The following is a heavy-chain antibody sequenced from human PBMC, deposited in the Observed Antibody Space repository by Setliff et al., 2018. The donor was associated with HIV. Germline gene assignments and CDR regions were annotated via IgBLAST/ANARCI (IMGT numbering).Heavy chain of an antibody. CDR1: GGTFSSYV. CDR2: IIPMYGVT. D-gene: IGHD2-15*01. J-gene: IGHJ5*02. CDR3: ALQYCSGGNCWSSASLPPAGWFDP. Sequence: GASVKVSCKASGGTFSSYVISWVRQAPGQGPEWMGGIIPMYGVTNYAQKFQGRVTITTDESTSTAYMELSSLRSEDTAVYYCALQYCSGGNCWSSASLPPAGWFDPWGQGTLVTVSS. V-gene: IGHV1-69*05.